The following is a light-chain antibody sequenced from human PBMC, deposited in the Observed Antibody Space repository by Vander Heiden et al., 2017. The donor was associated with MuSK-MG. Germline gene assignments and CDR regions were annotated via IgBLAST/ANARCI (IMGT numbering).Light chain of an antibody. CDR2: ENK. V-gene: IGLV6-57*03. CDR1: SGSIARNF. CDR3: QSEDRSNNGVV. Sequence: FMLTPPPSVSESPGSTVTISCTRSSGSIARNFGKWYQQRQGSAPTTVIYENKHRPSGVTDRFSGSVARASNSATITRAGVKTEEEADYYCQSEDRSNNGVVFGGGTKLTVL. J-gene: IGLJ2*01.